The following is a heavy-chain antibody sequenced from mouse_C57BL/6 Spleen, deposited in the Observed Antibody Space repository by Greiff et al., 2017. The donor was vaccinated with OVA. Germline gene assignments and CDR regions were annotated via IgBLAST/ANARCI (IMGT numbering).Heavy chain of an antibody. J-gene: IGHJ1*03. CDR1: GYSITSGYY. Sequence: LMESGPGLVKPSQSLSLTCSVTGYSITSGYYWNWIRQFPGNKLEWMGYISYDGSNNYNPSLKNRISITRDTSKNQFFLKLNSVTTEDTATYYCARGGYFDVWGTGTTVTVSS. CDR3: ARGGYFDV. V-gene: IGHV3-6*01. CDR2: ISYDGSN.